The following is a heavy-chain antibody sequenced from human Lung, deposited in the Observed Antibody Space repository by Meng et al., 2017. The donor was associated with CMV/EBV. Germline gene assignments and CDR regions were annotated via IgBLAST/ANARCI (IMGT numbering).Heavy chain of an antibody. CDR2: MNPNSGNT. V-gene: IGHV1-8*01. J-gene: IGHJ4*02. CDR1: GYTFTSYD. D-gene: IGHD6-6*01. Sequence: ASVKVSXKASGYTFTSYDINWVRQATGQGLEWMGWMNPNSGNTGYAQNFQGRVTMTRNTSISTVYMELSGLRSEDTAVYYCARRRGGSSWGDFDYWGQGTXVXVSS. CDR3: ARRRGGSSWGDFDY.